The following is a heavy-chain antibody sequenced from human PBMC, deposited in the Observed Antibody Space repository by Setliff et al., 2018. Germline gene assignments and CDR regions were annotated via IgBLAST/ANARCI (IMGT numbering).Heavy chain of an antibody. CDR1: DYAITRGHY. Sequence: SETLSLTCAVSDYAITRGHYWAWIRQSPGKGLEWVATIYHTGSTYYNPSLESRVTISVDTSKNQFSLQLISVMAADTAVYYCARQTQSKKLVPGAFDIWDQGTMVT. D-gene: IGHD4-4*01. CDR3: ARQTQSKKLVPGAFDI. CDR2: IYHTGST. J-gene: IGHJ3*02. V-gene: IGHV4-38-2*01.